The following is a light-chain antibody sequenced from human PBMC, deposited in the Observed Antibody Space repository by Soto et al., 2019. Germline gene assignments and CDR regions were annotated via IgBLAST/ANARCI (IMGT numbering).Light chain of an antibody. V-gene: IGLV2-23*01. Sequence: SALTQPASVSGSPGQSITISCTGTSSDVGRYNLVSWYQQHPGKAPKLMIYEGSKRPTGVSNRFSGSKSGNTASLTISGLQAEDEADYYCCSYAGSSTDVFGTGTKLTVL. CDR2: EGS. CDR1: SSDVGRYNL. J-gene: IGLJ1*01. CDR3: CSYAGSSTDV.